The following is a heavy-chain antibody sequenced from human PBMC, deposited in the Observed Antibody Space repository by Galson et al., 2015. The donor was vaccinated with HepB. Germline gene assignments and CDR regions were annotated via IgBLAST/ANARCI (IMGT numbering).Heavy chain of an antibody. D-gene: IGHD2-2*02. V-gene: IGHV1-18*04. CDR3: ARTCSSISCYIIY. CDR1: GYTFTSYG. J-gene: IGHJ4*02. Sequence: SVKVSCKAPGYTFTSYGINWVRQAPGQGLEWMGWISTYNGNTNYAQNLQGRVTMTTDTSTSTAYMELRSLRSDDTAVYYCARTCSSISCYIIYWGQGTLVTVSS. CDR2: ISTYNGNT.